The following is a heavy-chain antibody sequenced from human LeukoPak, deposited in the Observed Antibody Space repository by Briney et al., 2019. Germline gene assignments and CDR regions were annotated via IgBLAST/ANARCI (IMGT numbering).Heavy chain of an antibody. CDR3: ARIRDGYNDAYDI. CDR2: MNPNSGNT. V-gene: IGHV1-8*02. CDR1: GYTFTSYD. Sequence: ASVKVSCKASGYTFTSYDINWVRQATGQGLEWMGWMNPNSGNTGYAQNFQGRVTMTRDTSASTVYMELSSLRSEDTAIYYCARIRDGYNDAYDIWGQGTVVTVPS. D-gene: IGHD5-24*01. J-gene: IGHJ3*02.